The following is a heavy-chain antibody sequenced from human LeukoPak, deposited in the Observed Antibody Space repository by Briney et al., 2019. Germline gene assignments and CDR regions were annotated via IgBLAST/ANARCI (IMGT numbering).Heavy chain of an antibody. D-gene: IGHD3-9*01. J-gene: IGHJ4*02. CDR3: AKDMTGFGFFDY. V-gene: IGHV3-9*01. CDR2: ISWNSGSI. CDR1: GFTFDDYA. Sequence: TGGSLRLSCAASGFTFDDYAMHWVRQAPGKGLEWVSGISWNSGSIGYADSVKGRFTISRDNAKNSLYLQMNSLRAEDTALYYCAKDMTGFGFFDYWGQGTLVTVSS.